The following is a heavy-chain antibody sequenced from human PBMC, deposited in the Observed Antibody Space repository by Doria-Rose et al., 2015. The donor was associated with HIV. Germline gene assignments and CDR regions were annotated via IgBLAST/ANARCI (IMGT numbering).Heavy chain of an antibody. V-gene: IGHV2-26*01. CDR1: GVSLSSPGMG. D-gene: IGHD6-13*01. J-gene: IGHJ4*02. Sequence: QVTLKESGPVLVKPTETLTLTCTVSGVSLSSPGMGVSWIRQPPGKALEWLANIFSDDERSYKTALKSRLTISRSTSKSQVDLTMTDMDPVDTATYYCARIKSSRWYHKYYFDFWGQGTLVIVSA. CDR3: ARIKSSRWYHKYYFDF. CDR2: IFSDDER.